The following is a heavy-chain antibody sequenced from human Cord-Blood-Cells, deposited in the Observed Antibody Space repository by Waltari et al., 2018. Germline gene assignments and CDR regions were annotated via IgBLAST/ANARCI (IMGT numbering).Heavy chain of an antibody. Sequence: QVQLQQWGAGLLKPSVTLSLTCAVLGGSFSGYSCSCIRQPPGKGLEWIGEINHSGSTNYNPSLKSRVTISVDTSKNQFSLKLSSVTAADTAVYYCAREVVVAATPGGAFDIWGQGTMVTVSS. CDR2: INHSGST. CDR3: AREVVVAATPGGAFDI. V-gene: IGHV4-34*01. D-gene: IGHD2-15*01. CDR1: GGSFSGYS. J-gene: IGHJ3*02.